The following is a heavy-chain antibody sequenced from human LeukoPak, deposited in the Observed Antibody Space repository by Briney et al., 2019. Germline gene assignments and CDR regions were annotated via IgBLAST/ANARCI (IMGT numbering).Heavy chain of an antibody. D-gene: IGHD6-13*01. CDR2: TYYRSKWYN. Sequence: SQTLSLTFAISGDSVSSNSAAWNWIRQSPSRGLEWLGRTYYRSKWYNDYAVSVKSRITINPDTSKNQFSLQLNSVTPEDTAVYYCARDWPYSSSWGTGNWFDPWGQGTLVTVSS. V-gene: IGHV6-1*01. CDR1: GDSVSSNSAA. J-gene: IGHJ5*02. CDR3: ARDWPYSSSWGTGNWFDP.